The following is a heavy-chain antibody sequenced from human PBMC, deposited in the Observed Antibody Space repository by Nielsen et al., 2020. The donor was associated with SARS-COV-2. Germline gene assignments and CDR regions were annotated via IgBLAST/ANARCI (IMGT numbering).Heavy chain of an antibody. CDR1: GFAFSRYA. Sequence: GGSLRLSCAASGFAFSRYAMHWVRQGPGKGLEWVSGINWNGGEIGYADSVKGRFTISRDNARKSLYLQMRSLSTEDTALYYCAKSLGHLYSGDSAPQSWGQGTVVTVSS. CDR2: INWNGGEI. J-gene: IGHJ5*02. D-gene: IGHD2-15*01. CDR3: AKSLGHLYSGDSAPQS. V-gene: IGHV3-9*01.